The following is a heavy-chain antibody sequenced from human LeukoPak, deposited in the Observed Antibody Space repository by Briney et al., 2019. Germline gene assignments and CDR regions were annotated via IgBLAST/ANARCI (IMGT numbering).Heavy chain of an antibody. D-gene: IGHD1-1*01. V-gene: IGHV3-21*05. CDR3: AGDGTGVLPGDAFDI. Sequence: GGSLRLSCAASGFTFSTHSMNWVRQAPGKGLEWVSYINHDGNDIYYGESVKGRFTISRDNAKNSLYLQIHTLRAEDAAVYYCAGDGTGVLPGDAFDIWSQGTMVTVSS. CDR1: GFTFSTHS. CDR2: INHDGNDI. J-gene: IGHJ3*02.